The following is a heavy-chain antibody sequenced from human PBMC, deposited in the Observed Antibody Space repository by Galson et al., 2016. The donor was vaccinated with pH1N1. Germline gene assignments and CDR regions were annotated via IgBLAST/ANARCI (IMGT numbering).Heavy chain of an antibody. V-gene: IGHV5-10-1*01. CDR3: ARLTYYDSSPIDF. J-gene: IGHJ4*02. Sequence: QSGAEVTKPGESLRISCKGSGYNIASYWIAWVRQMPGRGLEWMGKIDPFDSYTNYSPSFQGHVTISADKSINTAYLQWNTLRASDTAMYFCARLTYYDSSPIDFWGQGTLVTVSS. CDR1: GYNIASYW. D-gene: IGHD3-22*01. CDR2: IDPFDSYT.